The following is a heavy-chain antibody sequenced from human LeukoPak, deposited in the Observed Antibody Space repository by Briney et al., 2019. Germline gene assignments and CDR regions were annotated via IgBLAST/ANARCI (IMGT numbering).Heavy chain of an antibody. V-gene: IGHV3-48*03. J-gene: IGHJ4*02. CDR3: ARDLNGWYGRVDN. CDR1: GFSFSSYE. D-gene: IGHD6-19*01. Sequence: GGSLRLSCAASGFSFSSYEMNWGRQAPGKGLEWVSYISGSGSTIYYADSVKGRFTISRDNAKNSLHLQMNSLRAEDTAVYYCARDLNGWYGRVDNWGQGTLVTVSS. CDR2: ISGSGSTI.